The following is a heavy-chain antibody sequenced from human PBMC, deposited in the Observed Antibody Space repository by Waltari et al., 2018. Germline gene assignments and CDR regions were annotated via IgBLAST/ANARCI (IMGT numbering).Heavy chain of an antibody. Sequence: QVQLQESGPGLVKPSETLSLTCTVSGGSISSYYWSWIRQPPGKGLEWIGYIYYSGSTNYNPYLKSRVTISVDTSKNQFSLKLSSVTAADTAVYYCAREQWLVRADYYYYYGMDVWGQGTTVTVSS. CDR2: IYYSGST. V-gene: IGHV4-59*01. CDR3: AREQWLVRADYYYYYGMDV. J-gene: IGHJ6*02. CDR1: GGSISSYY. D-gene: IGHD6-19*01.